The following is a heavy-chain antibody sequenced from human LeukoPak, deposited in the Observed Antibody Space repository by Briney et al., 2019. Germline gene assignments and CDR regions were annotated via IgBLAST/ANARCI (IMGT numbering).Heavy chain of an antibody. CDR1: GGSFSGYY. CDR3: ARDGRDKFSSSSRYYYYYYMDV. J-gene: IGHJ6*03. D-gene: IGHD6-6*01. V-gene: IGHV4-34*01. CDR2: INHSGST. Sequence: SETLSLTCAVYGGSFSGYYWSWIRQPPGKGLEWIGEINHSGSTNYNPSLKSRVTISVDTSKNQFSLKLSSVTAADTAVYYCARDGRDKFSSSSRYYYYYYMDVWGKGTTVTVSS.